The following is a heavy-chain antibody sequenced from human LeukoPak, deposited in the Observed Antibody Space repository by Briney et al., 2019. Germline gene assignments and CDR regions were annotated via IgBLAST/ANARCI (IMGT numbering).Heavy chain of an antibody. CDR2: ISGSDDSA. Sequence: GGSLRLSCATSGFTFSSYAVNWVRQAPGKGLEWVSAISGSDDSAYYADSVKGRFTISRDNSKNTLYLQMNSLRAEDTAVYYCARRAGAYSHPYDYWGQGTLVTVSS. CDR1: GFTFSSYA. CDR3: ARRAGAYSHPYDY. V-gene: IGHV3-23*01. J-gene: IGHJ4*02. D-gene: IGHD4/OR15-4a*01.